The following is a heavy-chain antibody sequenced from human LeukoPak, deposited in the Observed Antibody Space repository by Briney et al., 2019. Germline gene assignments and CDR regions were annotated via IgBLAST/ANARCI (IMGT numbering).Heavy chain of an antibody. Sequence: SETLSLTCTVSGVSISNGNSSWGWIRQSPERGLEWIGSIFYTGSAHYNPLFESRVTISVDVNTNQFSLKVTSMTAADSAVYYCARRRPYRPLDYWGEGTPVTVSS. J-gene: IGHJ4*02. V-gene: IGHV4-39*01. CDR2: IFYTGSA. CDR1: GVSISNGNSS. CDR3: ARRRPYRPLDY. D-gene: IGHD1-1*01.